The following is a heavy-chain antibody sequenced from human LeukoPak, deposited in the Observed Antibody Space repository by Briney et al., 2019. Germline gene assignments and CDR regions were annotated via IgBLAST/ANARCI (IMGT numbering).Heavy chain of an antibody. CDR1: GFTFSSYW. CDR2: IKQDGSEK. Sequence: SGGSLRLSCAASGFTFSSYWMSWVRQAPGKGPEWVANIKQDGSEKYYVDSVKGRFTISRDNAKNSLYLQMNSLRAEDTAVYYCARPLDGYYYYGMDVWGQGTTVTGSS. V-gene: IGHV3-7*01. CDR3: ARPLDGYYYYGMDV. D-gene: IGHD1-1*01. J-gene: IGHJ6*02.